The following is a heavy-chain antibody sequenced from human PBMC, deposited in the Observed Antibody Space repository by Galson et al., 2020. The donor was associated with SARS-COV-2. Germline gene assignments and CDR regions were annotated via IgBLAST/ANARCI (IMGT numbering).Heavy chain of an antibody. Sequence: GGSLRLSCAASGFTFSSYAMHWVRQAPGKGLEWVAVISYDGSNKYYADSVKGRFTISRDNSKNTLYLQMNSLRAEDTAVYYCARPNSGSYRAPFDYWGQGTLVTVSP. CDR3: ARPNSGSYRAPFDY. D-gene: IGHD1-26*01. CDR1: GFTFSSYA. V-gene: IGHV3-30*04. J-gene: IGHJ4*02. CDR2: ISYDGSNK.